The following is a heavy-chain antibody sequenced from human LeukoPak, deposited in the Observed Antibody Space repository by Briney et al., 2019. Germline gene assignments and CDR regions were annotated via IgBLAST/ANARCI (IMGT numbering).Heavy chain of an antibody. V-gene: IGHV3-21*01. CDR2: ISTTDTEKYI. D-gene: IGHD1-14*01. CDR3: ARVGPWVNPDYYYYYMDV. CDR1: GFAFSDFS. J-gene: IGHJ6*03. Sequence: GGSLRLSCAASGFAFSDFSMVWVRQAPGKGLEWVSSISTTDTEKYIYYVDSVKGRFTISRDDAKSSLYLQMNSLRAEDTAVYYCARVGPWVNPDYYYYYMDVWGKGTTVTVS.